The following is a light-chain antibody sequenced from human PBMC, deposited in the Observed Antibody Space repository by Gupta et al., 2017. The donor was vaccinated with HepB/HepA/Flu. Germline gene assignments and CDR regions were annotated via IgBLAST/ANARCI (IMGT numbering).Light chain of an antibody. Sequence: EIVMTQSPVTLSVSPGERATLSCRANQSVSSNLAWYQQKPGQAPRLLIYGASTRATGTPASSSGSVSGTEFTLTISRLQFDDFAFYYCQQYNNWRSFGQGTKLEIK. CDR3: QQYNNWRS. CDR1: QSVSSN. V-gene: IGKV3-15*01. CDR2: GAS. J-gene: IGKJ2*04.